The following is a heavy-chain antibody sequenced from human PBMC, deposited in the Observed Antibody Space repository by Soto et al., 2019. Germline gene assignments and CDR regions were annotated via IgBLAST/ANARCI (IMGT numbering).Heavy chain of an antibody. Sequence: QVQLLQSGAEVKRPGASVKVSCRASGYTFTNYGVSWVRQAAGQGLEWMGWLSPATGKTKTTYLPQFRDRASMTWDTSVATAYLEVLDVTSDGTAVYYCARGGTAYYVFWSDPRGDWLASWGQGHLVTVSS. J-gene: IGHJ5*01. CDR2: LSPATGKTKT. CDR3: ARGGTAYYVFWSDPRGDWLAS. CDR1: GYTFTNYG. V-gene: IGHV1-8*01. D-gene: IGHD1-26*01.